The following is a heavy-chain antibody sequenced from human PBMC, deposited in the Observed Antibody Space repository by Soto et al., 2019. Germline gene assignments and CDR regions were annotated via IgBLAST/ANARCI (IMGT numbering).Heavy chain of an antibody. CDR3: ARWGRGGATPYYYGMDV. Sequence: QVQLQESGPGLVKPSQTLSLTCTVSGGSISSGGYYWSWIRQHPGKGLEWIGYIYYSGSTYYNPSIKSRVTISVDASKNQFSLKLSSVTAADTAVYYCARWGRGGATPYYYGMDVWGQGTTVTVSS. D-gene: IGHD1-26*01. V-gene: IGHV4-31*03. J-gene: IGHJ6*02. CDR2: IYYSGST. CDR1: GGSISSGGYY.